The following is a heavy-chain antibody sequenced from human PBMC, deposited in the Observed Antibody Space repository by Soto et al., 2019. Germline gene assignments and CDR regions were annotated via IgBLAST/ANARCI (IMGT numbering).Heavy chain of an antibody. J-gene: IGHJ4*02. CDR3: ATFPHFDY. Sequence: QLQLQESGPGLVKPSETLSLTCTVSGDSIGSSSYYWGWIRQPPGKGLEWIGTIYYSGSTYYNPSLESRVTVSVDTSKNQFSLKLSSVTAADTAVYYCATFPHFDYWGQGTLVTVSS. CDR1: GDSIGSSSYY. V-gene: IGHV4-39*01. CDR2: IYYSGST.